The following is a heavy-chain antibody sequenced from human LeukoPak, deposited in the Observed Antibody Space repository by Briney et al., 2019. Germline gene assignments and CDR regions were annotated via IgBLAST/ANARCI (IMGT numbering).Heavy chain of an antibody. CDR2: IYHSGST. CDR3: ARDQDDNWFDP. Sequence: SETLALTCAVSGGSISTINWWSWVRQPPGKGLEWIGEIYHSGSTNYNPSLKSRVTISVDKSKNQFSLKLSSVTAADTAVYYCARDQDDNWFDPWGQGTLVTVSS. J-gene: IGHJ5*02. CDR1: GGSISTINW. V-gene: IGHV4-4*02.